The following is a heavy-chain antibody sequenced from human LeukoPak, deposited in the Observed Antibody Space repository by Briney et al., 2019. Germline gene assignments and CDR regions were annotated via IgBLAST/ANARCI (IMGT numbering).Heavy chain of an antibody. J-gene: IGHJ4*02. CDR2: ISYDGSNK. CDR3: ARAGYSYGLGFDY. V-gene: IGHV3-30*03. Sequence: GGSLRLSCAASGFTFSSYGMHWVRQAPGKGLEWVAVISYDGSNKYYADSVKGRFTISRDNSKNTLYLQMNSLRAEDTAVYYCARAGYSYGLGFDYWGQGTLVTVSS. CDR1: GFTFSSYG. D-gene: IGHD5-18*01.